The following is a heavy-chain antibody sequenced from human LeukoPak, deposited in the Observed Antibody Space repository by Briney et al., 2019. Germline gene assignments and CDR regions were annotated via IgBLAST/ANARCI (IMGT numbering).Heavy chain of an antibody. V-gene: IGHV1-69*01. CDR3: ARGRYYYDSSGSWRADAFDI. Sequence: SSVKVSCKASGGTFSSYAISWVRQAPGQGLEWMGGIIPIFGTANYAQKFQGRVTITADEPTSTAYMELSSLRSEDTAVYYCARGRYYYDSSGSWRADAFDIWGQGTMVTVSS. J-gene: IGHJ3*02. CDR2: IIPIFGTA. CDR1: GGTFSSYA. D-gene: IGHD3-22*01.